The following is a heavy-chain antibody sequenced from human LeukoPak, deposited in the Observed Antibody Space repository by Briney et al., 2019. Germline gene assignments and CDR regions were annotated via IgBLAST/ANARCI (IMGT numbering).Heavy chain of an antibody. D-gene: IGHD6-13*01. CDR3: FRIAAAGTDGDRDLDY. CDR2: ISGSGGST. Sequence: GGSLRLSCAASGFTFRSYSMNWVRQAPGKGLEWVSAISGSGGSTYYADSVKGRFTISRDNSKNTLYLQMNSLRAEDTALYYCFRIAAAGTDGDRDLDYWGQGTLVTVSS. CDR1: GFTFRSYS. V-gene: IGHV3-23*01. J-gene: IGHJ4*02.